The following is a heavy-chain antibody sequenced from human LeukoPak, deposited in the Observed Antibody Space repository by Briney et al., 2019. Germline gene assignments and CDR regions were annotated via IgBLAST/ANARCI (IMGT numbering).Heavy chain of an antibody. D-gene: IGHD3-3*01. V-gene: IGHV3-23*01. CDR2: ISDSGNT. J-gene: IGHJ3*02. Sequence: PGGSLRLSCAASGFTLSSYAMSWVRQAPGKGLEWVSAISDSGNTYHADSVKGRFTISRDNAKNSLYLQMNSLRAEDTAVYYCARDLITIFGVAPGPFDIWGQGTMVTVSS. CDR3: ARDLITIFGVAPGPFDI. CDR1: GFTLSSYA.